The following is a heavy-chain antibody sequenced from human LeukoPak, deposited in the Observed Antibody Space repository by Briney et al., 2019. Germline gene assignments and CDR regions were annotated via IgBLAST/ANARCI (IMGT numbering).Heavy chain of an antibody. Sequence: SETLSLTCTVSGVSISSSSYYWGWIRQPPGKGLEWIGSIYYSGSTYYNPSLKSRVTISVDTSRNQFSLKLSSVTAADTAVYYCARRPKEQWLTPFDYWGQGTLVTVSS. CDR2: IYYSGST. V-gene: IGHV4-39*01. CDR1: GVSISSSSYY. CDR3: ARRPKEQWLTPFDY. J-gene: IGHJ4*02. D-gene: IGHD6-19*01.